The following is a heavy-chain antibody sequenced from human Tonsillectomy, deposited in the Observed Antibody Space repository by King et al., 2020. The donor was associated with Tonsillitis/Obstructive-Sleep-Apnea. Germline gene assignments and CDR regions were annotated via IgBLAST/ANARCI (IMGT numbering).Heavy chain of an antibody. V-gene: IGHV1-24*01. CDR3: ATVYCSTTSCYADWFDP. D-gene: IGHD2-2*01. J-gene: IGHJ5*02. CDR1: GYTLTELS. Sequence: QLVQSGAEVKKPGASVKVYCKVSGYTLTELSMHWVRQAPGKGLEWMGGFDPEDGETIYAQKFQGRVTMTEDTSTDTVYMELSSLRSEDTAVYYCATVYCSTTSCYADWFDPWGQGTLITVSS. CDR2: FDPEDGET.